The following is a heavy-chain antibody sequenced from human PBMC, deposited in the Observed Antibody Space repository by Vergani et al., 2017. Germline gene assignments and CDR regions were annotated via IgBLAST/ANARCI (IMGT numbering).Heavy chain of an antibody. J-gene: IGHJ4*02. CDR3: ARVRGGFRYCGGDCATYYFDY. V-gene: IGHV1-2*04. Sequence: QVQLVQSGAEVKKPGASVKVSCKASGYTFTGYYMHWVRQAPGQGLEWMGWINPNSGGTNYAQKFQGWVTMTRDTSISTAYMELSRLRSDDTAVYYCARVRGGFRYCGGDCATYYFDYWGQGTLVTVSS. CDR1: GYTFTGYY. D-gene: IGHD2-21*02. CDR2: INPNSGGT.